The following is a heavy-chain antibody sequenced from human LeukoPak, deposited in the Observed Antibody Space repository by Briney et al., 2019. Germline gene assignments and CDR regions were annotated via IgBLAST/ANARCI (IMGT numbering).Heavy chain of an antibody. D-gene: IGHD6-19*01. CDR1: GFTFSSYA. J-gene: IGHJ4*02. CDR3: ARVNSSGWYFDY. Sequence: GGSLRLSCAASGFTFSSYAMHWVRQAPGKGVEWVAVISYDGSNKYYADSVKGRFTISRDNSKNTLYLQMNSLRAEDTAVYYCARVNSSGWYFDYWGQGTLVTVSS. V-gene: IGHV3-30*04. CDR2: ISYDGSNK.